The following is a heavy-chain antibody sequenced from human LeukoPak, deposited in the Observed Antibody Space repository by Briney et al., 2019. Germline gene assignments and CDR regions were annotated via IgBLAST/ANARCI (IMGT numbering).Heavy chain of an antibody. V-gene: IGHV4-4*09. D-gene: IGHD1-26*01. Sequence: PSETLSLTCTVSGGSLSSYYWSWIRQPPWKGLEWIGYIYTSGSTNYNPSLKSRVTISVDTSKNQFSLKLSSVTAADTAVYYCARGGSYFDYWGQGTLVTVSS. J-gene: IGHJ4*02. CDR2: IYTSGST. CDR1: GGSLSSYY. CDR3: ARGGSYFDY.